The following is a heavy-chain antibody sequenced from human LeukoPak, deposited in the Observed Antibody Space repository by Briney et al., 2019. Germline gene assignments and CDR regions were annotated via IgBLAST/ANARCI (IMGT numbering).Heavy chain of an antibody. CDR3: ARGGIYSSSWYGFTDAFDI. Sequence: GASVKVSCKASGYTFTGYYMHWVRQAPGQGLEWMEWINPNSGGTNYAQKFQGWVTMTRDTSISTAYMELSRLRSDDTAVYYCARGGIYSSSWYGFTDAFDIWGQGTMVTVSS. CDR2: INPNSGGT. V-gene: IGHV1-2*04. D-gene: IGHD6-13*01. J-gene: IGHJ3*02. CDR1: GYTFTGYY.